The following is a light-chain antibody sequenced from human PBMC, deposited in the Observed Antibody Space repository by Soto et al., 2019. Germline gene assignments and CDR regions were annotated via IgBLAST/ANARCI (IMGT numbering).Light chain of an antibody. CDR1: SSDVGGYNY. V-gene: IGLV2-14*03. J-gene: IGLJ1*01. CDR2: DVS. Sequence: QSVLTQPASLSGSPGQSITISCTGTSSDVGGYNYVSWYQQHPGKAPKLMIYDVSNRPSGVSNRFSGSKSGNTASLTISGLQAEDEADYYCSSYTSSSLHVFGTGTELTVL. CDR3: SSYTSSSLHV.